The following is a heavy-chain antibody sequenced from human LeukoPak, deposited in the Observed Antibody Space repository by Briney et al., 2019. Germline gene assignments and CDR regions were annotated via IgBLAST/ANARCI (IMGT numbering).Heavy chain of an antibody. Sequence: ASVKVSCKASGYTFTTYGISWVRQAPGQGFEWMGWISAYNGNTNYAQKFQGRVTLTTDASTNTAYLELRSLRSDDTAMYYCARDLIAARPNWFDPWGQGTLVTVYS. D-gene: IGHD6-6*01. V-gene: IGHV1-18*01. CDR3: ARDLIAARPNWFDP. CDR1: GYTFTTYG. CDR2: ISAYNGNT. J-gene: IGHJ5*02.